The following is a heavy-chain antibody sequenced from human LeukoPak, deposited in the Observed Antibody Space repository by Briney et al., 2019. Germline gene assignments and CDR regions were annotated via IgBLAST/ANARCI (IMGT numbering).Heavy chain of an antibody. J-gene: IGHJ6*02. CDR3: ARERRTITMVRGVIRNYYYGMDV. Sequence: ASVKVSCKASGYTFTSYDINWVRQAPGQGLEWMGWMNPNSGNTGYAQKFQGRVTMTRNTSISTAYMELSSLRSEDTAVYYCARERRTITMVRGVIRNYYYGMDVWGQGTTVTVSS. CDR1: GYTFTSYD. V-gene: IGHV1-8*01. CDR2: MNPNSGNT. D-gene: IGHD3-10*01.